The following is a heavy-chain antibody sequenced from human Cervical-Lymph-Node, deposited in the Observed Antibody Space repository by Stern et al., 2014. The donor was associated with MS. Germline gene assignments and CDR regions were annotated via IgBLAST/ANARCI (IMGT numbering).Heavy chain of an antibody. CDR1: VHPLSELA. CDR3: ATDRGVK. J-gene: IGHJ4*02. V-gene: IGHV1-24*01. Sequence: VQPVESGAEVKTPGASVTVSCNVSVHPLSELAIHWLRQLPTSGLEWLGQFDPEDGETVYAQRLQGRLTMTEDTNTGTAYMTLTALTSDDTAVYYCATDRGVKWGPGTLVAVSS. CDR2: FDPEDGET. D-gene: IGHD3-10*01.